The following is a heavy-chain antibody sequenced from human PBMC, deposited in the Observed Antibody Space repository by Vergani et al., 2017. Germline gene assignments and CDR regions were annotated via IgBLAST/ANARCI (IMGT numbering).Heavy chain of an antibody. CDR3: ARDGYSSSWAWGSWFDP. CDR2: ISAYNGNT. CDR1: GYTFSTYG. Sequence: QVQLVQSGAEVKKPGASVKVSCKASGYTFSTYGISWVRQAPGQGLEWMGWISAYNGNTNYPEKFQGRLTMTTDTSTRTAYMELRSLRSDDTAVYYCARDGYSSSWAWGSWFDPWGQGTLVTVSS. V-gene: IGHV1-18*01. D-gene: IGHD6-13*01. J-gene: IGHJ5*02.